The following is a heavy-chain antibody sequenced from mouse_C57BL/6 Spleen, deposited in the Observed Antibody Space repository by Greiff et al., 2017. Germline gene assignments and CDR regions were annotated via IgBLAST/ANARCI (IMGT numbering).Heavy chain of an antibody. CDR1: GFTFSSYG. CDR3: ARQHSSGFFAY. J-gene: IGHJ3*01. CDR2: ISSGGSYT. Sequence: EVKLVESGGDLVKPGGSLKLSCAASGFTFSSYGMSWVRQTPDKRLEWVATISSGGSYTYYPDSVKGRFTISRDNAKNTLYLQMSSLKSEDTAMYYCARQHSSGFFAYWGQGTLVTVSA. D-gene: IGHD3-2*02. V-gene: IGHV5-6*01.